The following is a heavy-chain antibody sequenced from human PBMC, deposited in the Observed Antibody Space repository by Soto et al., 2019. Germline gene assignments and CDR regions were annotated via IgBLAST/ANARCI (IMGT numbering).Heavy chain of an antibody. V-gene: IGHV3-30*18. CDR1: GFTFSSYG. Sequence: GGSLRLSCAASGFTFSSYGMHWVRQAPGKGLEWVAVISYDGSNKYYADSVKGRFTISRDNSKNTLYLQMNSLRAEDTAVYYCAKALFLGHSSSGMDVWGQGTTVTVSS. J-gene: IGHJ6*02. CDR2: ISYDGSNK. CDR3: AKALFLGHSSSGMDV. D-gene: IGHD6-6*01.